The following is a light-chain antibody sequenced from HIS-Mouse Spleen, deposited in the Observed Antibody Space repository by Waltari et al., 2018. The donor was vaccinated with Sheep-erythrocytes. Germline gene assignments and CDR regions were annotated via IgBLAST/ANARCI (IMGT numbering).Light chain of an antibody. J-gene: IGLJ1*01. Sequence: QSALTQPRSVSGSPGQSVTISCTGTSSDVGGYNYVSWYHQHPGKAPKLMIYDVSKRPSGVPDRFSGAKSGNTASVTISGLQAEDEADYYCCSYAGSYNHVFATGTKVTVL. CDR3: CSYAGSYNHV. CDR1: SSDVGGYNY. CDR2: DVS. V-gene: IGLV2-11*01.